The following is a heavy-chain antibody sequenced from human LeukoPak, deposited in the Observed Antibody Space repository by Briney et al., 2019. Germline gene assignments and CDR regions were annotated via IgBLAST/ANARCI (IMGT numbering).Heavy chain of an antibody. V-gene: IGHV1-8*01. CDR3: ARYGDILTNMDV. Sequence: ASVKVSCEASGYTFTSYDINWVRQATGQGLEWMGWMNPNSGNTGYAQKFQGRVTMTRNTSISTAYMELSSLRSEDTAVYYCARYGDILTNMDVWGKGTTATVSS. J-gene: IGHJ6*03. CDR1: GYTFTSYD. D-gene: IGHD3-9*01. CDR2: MNPNSGNT.